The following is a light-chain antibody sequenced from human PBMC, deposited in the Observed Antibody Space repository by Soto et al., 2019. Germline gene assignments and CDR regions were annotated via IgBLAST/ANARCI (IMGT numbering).Light chain of an antibody. J-gene: IGKJ1*01. Sequence: EIVMTQSPSTLSVSPGDRATLSCRASESVSSNLAWYQQKPGQGPRLLIYGSSTRATVIPASFSGSGSGTEITLTINRLQSEDSAVYYRQQNNNWPCTFGQGTRVAI. V-gene: IGKV3-15*01. CDR3: QQNNNWPCT. CDR1: ESVSSN. CDR2: GSS.